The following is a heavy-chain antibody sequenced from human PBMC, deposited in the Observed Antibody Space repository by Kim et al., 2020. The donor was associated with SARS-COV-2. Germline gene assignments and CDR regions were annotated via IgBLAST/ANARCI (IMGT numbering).Heavy chain of an antibody. Sequence: ASVKVSCKASGYTFTSYYMHWVRLAPGQGLEWMGIINPSGGSTSYAQKFQGRVTMTRDTSTSTVYMELSSLRSEDTAVYYCARDTLIAAAGTQFDYWGQGTLVTVSS. CDR3: ARDTLIAAAGTQFDY. D-gene: IGHD6-13*01. CDR2: INPSGGST. J-gene: IGHJ4*02. CDR1: GYTFTSYY. V-gene: IGHV1-46*01.